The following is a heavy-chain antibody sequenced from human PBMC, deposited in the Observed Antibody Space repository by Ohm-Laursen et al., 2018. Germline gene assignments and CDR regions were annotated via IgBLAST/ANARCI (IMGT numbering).Heavy chain of an antibody. CDR1: GYTFTGYY. CDR3: VRDGFDI. J-gene: IGHJ3*02. Sequence: ASVKVSCKASGYTFTGYYMHWVRQAPGQGLEWMGWINPNSGGTNYAQKFQGRVTITADESTSTAYMELRSLRSDDTAVYYCVRDGFDIWGQGTMVTVSS. CDR2: INPNSGGT. V-gene: IGHV1-2*02.